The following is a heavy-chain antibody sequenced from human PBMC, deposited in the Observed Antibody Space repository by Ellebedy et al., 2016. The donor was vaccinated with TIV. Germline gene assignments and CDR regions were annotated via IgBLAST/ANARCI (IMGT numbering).Heavy chain of an antibody. CDR3: ARGFGDYDY. V-gene: IGHV1-46*01. D-gene: IGHD4-17*01. CDR2: INPSGGST. Sequence: ASVKVSCKASGYTFTSYSMRWVRQAPGHGLEWMGIINPSGGSTTYAQKFQGRVTMTRDRSTRTVYMELSSLKSDDTAVYYCARGFGDYDYWGQGTLVTVSS. CDR1: GYTFTSYS. J-gene: IGHJ4*02.